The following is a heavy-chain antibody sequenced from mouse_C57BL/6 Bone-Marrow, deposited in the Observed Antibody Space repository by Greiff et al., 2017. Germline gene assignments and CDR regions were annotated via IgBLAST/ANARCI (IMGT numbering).Heavy chain of an antibody. J-gene: IGHJ1*03. CDR1: GYSITSGYY. Sequence: ESGPGLVKPSQSLSLTCSVTGYSITSGYYWNWLRQFPGNKLEWMGYISYDGSNNYNPSLKNRISITRDTSKNQFFLKLNSVTTEDTATYYCARERGNWYFDVWGTGTTVTVSS. CDR3: ARERGNWYFDV. CDR2: ISYDGSN. V-gene: IGHV3-6*01.